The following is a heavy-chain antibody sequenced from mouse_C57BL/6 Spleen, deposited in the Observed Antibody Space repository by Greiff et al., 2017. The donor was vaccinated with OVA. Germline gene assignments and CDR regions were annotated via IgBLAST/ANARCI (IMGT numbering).Heavy chain of an antibody. J-gene: IGHJ4*01. CDR1: GFTFSDFY. CDR3: ARDASTGTRAMDY. CDR2: SRNKANDYTT. Sequence: EVKVVDSGGGLVQSGRSLRLSCATSGFTFSDFYMEWVRQAPGKGLEWIAASRNKANDYTTEYSASVKGRFIVSRDTSQSILYLQMNALRAEDTAIYYCARDASTGTRAMDYWGQGTSVTVSS. V-gene: IGHV7-1*01. D-gene: IGHD4-1*02.